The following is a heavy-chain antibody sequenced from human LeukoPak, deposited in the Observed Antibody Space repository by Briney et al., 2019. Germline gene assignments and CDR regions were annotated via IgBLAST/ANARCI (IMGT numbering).Heavy chain of an antibody. CDR3: AIDNRGTFEF. D-gene: IGHD1-14*01. Sequence: GGSLRLSCGASGFLFSNYWMSWLRQTPGEGLEWVANIRQDGNEKRYVDSVKGRFTISRDNAKNSLYVQMNSLRAEDTAVYYCAIDNRGTFEFWGQGTLVTVSS. CDR2: IRQDGNEK. V-gene: IGHV3-7*03. J-gene: IGHJ4*02. CDR1: GFLFSNYW.